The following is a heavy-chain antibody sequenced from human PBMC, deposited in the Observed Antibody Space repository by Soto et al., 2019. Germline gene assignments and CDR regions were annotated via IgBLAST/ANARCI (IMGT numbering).Heavy chain of an antibody. J-gene: IGHJ4*02. CDR2: FSATGST. CDR3: AKVSNKWAVAQRGYFDY. D-gene: IGHD6-19*01. Sequence: EVQVLDSGGGLVQPGGSQRLSCEASGFTFSNYAMSWVRQAPGKGLEWVSTFSATGSTLYADSVKGRFTISRDNSKNTVYLQMNFLRAEDTAVYYCAKVSNKWAVAQRGYFDYWGQGTLVTVSS. V-gene: IGHV3-23*01. CDR1: GFTFSNYA.